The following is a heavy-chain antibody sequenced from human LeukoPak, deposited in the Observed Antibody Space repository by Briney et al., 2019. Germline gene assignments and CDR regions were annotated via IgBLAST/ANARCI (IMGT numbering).Heavy chain of an antibody. Sequence: SQTLSLTCTVSGASISNGDYYWTWIRQTPGEGLEWIGYIYHSGSTYYNPSLKSRLTISLDTSENQFSLSLNSVTAADTAVYYCAREGVYGIIAYWGQGTLVTVSS. CDR3: AREGVYGIIAY. V-gene: IGHV4-30-4*08. D-gene: IGHD1-1*01. CDR2: IYHSGST. J-gene: IGHJ4*02. CDR1: GASISNGDYY.